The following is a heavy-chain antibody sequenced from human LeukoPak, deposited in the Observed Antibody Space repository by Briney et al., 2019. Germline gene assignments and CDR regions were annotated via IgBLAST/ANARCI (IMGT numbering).Heavy chain of an antibody. CDR2: INNDGSST. CDR3: ARDRCSSTTCYNTPNWFDP. CDR1: GFTFSSHW. J-gene: IGHJ5*02. D-gene: IGHD2-2*02. V-gene: IGHV3-74*01. Sequence: GGSLRLSCEASGFTFSSHWMHWVRQPPGKGLVWVSRINNDGSSTTYADSVQGRFTISRDNAKNTAYLQMDSLRVEDTAFYHCARDRCSSTTCYNTPNWFDPWGQGTLVIVSS.